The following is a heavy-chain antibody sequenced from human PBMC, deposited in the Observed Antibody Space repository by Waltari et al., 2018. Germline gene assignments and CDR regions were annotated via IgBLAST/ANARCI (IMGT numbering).Heavy chain of an antibody. Sequence: QVQLVQSGAEVKKPGSSVKVSCMASGGTFRSVAISWVRAAHGQGLEWVGTIIPILGTANYAQRVQGRVTMTANKATSTAYMELGSLRSEDTAVYYCARDAREVVAATPGLFDPWGQGTLVTVSS. D-gene: IGHD2-15*01. CDR3: ARDAREVVAATPGLFDP. J-gene: IGHJ5*02. CDR2: IIPILGTA. CDR1: GGTFRSVA. V-gene: IGHV1-69*13.